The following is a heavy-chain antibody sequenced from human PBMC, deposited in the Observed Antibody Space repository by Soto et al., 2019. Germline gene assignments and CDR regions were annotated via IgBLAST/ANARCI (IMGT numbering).Heavy chain of an antibody. CDR1: GGSISSSNW. V-gene: IGHV4-4*02. D-gene: IGHD7-27*01. J-gene: IGHJ4*02. CDR2: IYHSGST. Sequence: SSETLSLTCAVSGGSISSSNWWSWVRQPPGKGLEWIGEIYHSGSTNYNPSLKSRVTISVDKSKNQFSLKLSSVTAADMAVYYCAKNWNWGSLVHWGQGTLVTVSS. CDR3: AKNWNWGSLVH.